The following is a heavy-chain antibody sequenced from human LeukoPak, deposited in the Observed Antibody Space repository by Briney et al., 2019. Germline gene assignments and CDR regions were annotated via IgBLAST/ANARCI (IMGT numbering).Heavy chain of an antibody. D-gene: IGHD3-22*01. J-gene: IGHJ6*03. CDR3: ARDHSSGYFYYYYYMDV. CDR2: ISAYNGNT. Sequence: ASVKVSCKASGYTFTSYGISWVRQAPGQGLEWMGWISAYNGNTNYAQKLQGRVTMTTDTSTSTAYMELRSLRSDDTAVYYCARDHSSGYFYYYYYMDVWGKGTTVTISS. CDR1: GYTFTSYG. V-gene: IGHV1-18*01.